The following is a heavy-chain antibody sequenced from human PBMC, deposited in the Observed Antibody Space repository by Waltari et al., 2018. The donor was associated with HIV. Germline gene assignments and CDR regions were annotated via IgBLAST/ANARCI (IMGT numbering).Heavy chain of an antibody. Sequence: QLQLQESAPGLVKPSETLSLTCTVSGGSISISSYYWGWIRQPPGKGLEWIGSIYYSGSTYYNPSLKSRVTISVDTSKNQFSLKLSSVTAADTAVYYCARTRSDLVVPAATDFDYWGQGTLVTVSS. CDR3: ARTRSDLVVPAATDFDY. CDR2: IYYSGST. CDR1: GGSISISSYY. J-gene: IGHJ4*02. V-gene: IGHV4-39*01. D-gene: IGHD2-2*01.